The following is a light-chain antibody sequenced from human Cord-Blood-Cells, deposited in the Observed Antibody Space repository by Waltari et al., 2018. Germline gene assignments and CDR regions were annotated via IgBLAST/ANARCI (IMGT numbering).Light chain of an antibody. CDR2: QDS. Sequence: SYELTQPPSVSVSPGQTASITCSGDKLGDKYACWYQQKPGQSPVLVIYQDSKRPSVIPERFSGSNSGNTATLTISGTQAMDEADYCCQAWDSSTAVFGGGTKLTVL. CDR1: KLGDKY. J-gene: IGLJ3*02. V-gene: IGLV3-1*01. CDR3: QAWDSSTAV.